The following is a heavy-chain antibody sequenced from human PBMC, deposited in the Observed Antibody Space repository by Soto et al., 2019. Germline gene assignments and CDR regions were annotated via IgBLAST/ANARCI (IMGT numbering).Heavy chain of an antibody. J-gene: IGHJ6*02. Sequence: ASVKVSCKASGGTFNSYDINWVRQAPGQGLEWMGGIIPIVETPKYAQKFQGRVTITADESTNTVYMELSSLRSEDTAMYYCARATRPSGFIVVVPAAISSRYYYGVDVWGQGTTVTVSS. CDR3: ARATRPSGFIVVVPAAISSRYYYGVDV. CDR1: GGTFNSYD. CDR2: IIPIVETP. V-gene: IGHV1-69*13. D-gene: IGHD2-2*01.